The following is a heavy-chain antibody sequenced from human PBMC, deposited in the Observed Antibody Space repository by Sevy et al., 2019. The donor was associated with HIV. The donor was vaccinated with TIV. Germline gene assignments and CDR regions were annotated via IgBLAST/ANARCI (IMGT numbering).Heavy chain of an antibody. Sequence: GGSLRHSCTASGFPFRAYAMSWVRQAPGKGLEWVSAISGSADRTYYADSVKGRFTISRDNSKNTLYLQMNSLRAEDTAVYYCAKESDYYKTPYVDYWGQGSLVTVSS. V-gene: IGHV3-23*01. J-gene: IGHJ4*02. CDR2: ISGSADRT. CDR3: AKESDYYKTPYVDY. CDR1: GFPFRAYA. D-gene: IGHD3-22*01.